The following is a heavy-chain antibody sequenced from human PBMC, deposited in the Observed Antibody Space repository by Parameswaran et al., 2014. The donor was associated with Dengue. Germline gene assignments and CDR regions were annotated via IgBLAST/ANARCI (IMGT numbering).Heavy chain of an antibody. V-gene: IGHV1-69*15. J-gene: IGHJ5*02. Sequence: WVRQAPGQGLEWMGRIIPMFGTRNYAQKFQGRVTITADESTSTAYMELRSLRSEDTAVYYCARDLWFGELYTYHDHWGQGTLVTVSS. CDR3: ARDLWFGELYTYHDH. D-gene: IGHD3-10*01. CDR2: IIPMFGTR.